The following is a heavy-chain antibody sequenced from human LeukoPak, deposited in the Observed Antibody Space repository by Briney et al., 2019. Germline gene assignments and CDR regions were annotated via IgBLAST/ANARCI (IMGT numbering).Heavy chain of an antibody. Sequence: SETLSLTCTVSGGSISSYYWSWIRQPPGKGLEWIGYIYYSGSTNYNPSLKSRLTISVDTSKNQFSLKLSSVTAADTAVYYCARLTAYTYCSSTSCLGVDAFDIWGQGTMVTVSS. CDR2: IYYSGST. CDR1: GGSISSYY. J-gene: IGHJ3*02. CDR3: ARLTAYTYCSSTSCLGVDAFDI. V-gene: IGHV4-59*08. D-gene: IGHD2-2*01.